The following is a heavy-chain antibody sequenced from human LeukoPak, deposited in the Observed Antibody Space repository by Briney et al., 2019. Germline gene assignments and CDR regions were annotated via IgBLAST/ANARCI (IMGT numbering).Heavy chain of an antibody. CDR3: AKETKYCSGGSCYRPNWFDP. J-gene: IGHJ5*02. D-gene: IGHD2-15*01. V-gene: IGHV3-23*01. CDR2: ISGSGGST. Sequence: PGGSLRLSCAASGFTFSSYAMSWVRQAPGKGLEWVSAISGSGGSTYYADSVKGRFTISRDNSKNTLYLQMNSLRAEDTAVYYCAKETKYCSGGSCYRPNWFDPWGQGTLVTVSS. CDR1: GFTFSSYA.